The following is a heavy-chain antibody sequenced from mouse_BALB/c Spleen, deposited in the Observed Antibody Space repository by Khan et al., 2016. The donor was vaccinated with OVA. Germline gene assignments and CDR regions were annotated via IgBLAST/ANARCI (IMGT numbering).Heavy chain of an antibody. Sequence: EVELVESGGGLVQPGGSRKLSCAASGFTFSGFGMHWVRQAPEKGLEWVAFISSDSNTIYYADTVKGRFTISRDNPKTTLFLQMTRLRSEDTAMYFCARTGYYYFDYWGQGTTLTVSS. CDR3: ARTGYYYFDY. CDR2: ISSDSNTI. D-gene: IGHD2-3*01. J-gene: IGHJ2*01. V-gene: IGHV5-17*02. CDR1: GFTFSGFG.